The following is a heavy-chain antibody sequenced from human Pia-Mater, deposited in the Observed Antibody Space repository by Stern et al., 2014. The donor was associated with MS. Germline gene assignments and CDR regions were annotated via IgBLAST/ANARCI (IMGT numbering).Heavy chain of an antibody. CDR3: ARSNYCSGGSCYYYYGMDV. V-gene: IGHV1-2*06. J-gene: IGHJ6*02. D-gene: IGHD2-15*01. CDR2: INPNSGGT. CDR1: GYTFTGYY. Sequence: DQLVESGAEVKKPGASVKVSCKASGYTFTGYYMHWVRQAPGQGLEWVGRINPNSGGTNYAQKFQGRVTMTRDTSISTAYMELSRLRSDDTAVYYCARSNYCSGGSCYYYYGMDVWGQGTTVTVSS.